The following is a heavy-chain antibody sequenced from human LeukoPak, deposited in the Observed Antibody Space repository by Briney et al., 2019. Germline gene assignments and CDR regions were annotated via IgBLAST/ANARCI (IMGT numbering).Heavy chain of an antibody. V-gene: IGHV3-23*01. CDR2: ISSSAGST. J-gene: IGHJ4*02. Sequence: GGSLRLSCISSGFMFSNYAMSWVRQPPGKGLEWVSAISSSAGSTYYARSVKGRFTISRHNSKLALYLQMDSLRAEDTAVYYCARGSGMGYNFWSGPYQWGQGTLVTVSS. D-gene: IGHD3-3*01. CDR3: ARGSGMGYNFWSGPYQ. CDR1: GFMFSNYA.